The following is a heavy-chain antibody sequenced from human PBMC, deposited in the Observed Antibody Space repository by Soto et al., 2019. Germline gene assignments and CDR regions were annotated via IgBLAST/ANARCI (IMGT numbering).Heavy chain of an antibody. Sequence: EVQLVESGGGLVQPGGCLRLSCAASGFTFSSYWMSWVRQAPGKGLEWVANIKQDGSEKYYVDSVKGRFTSSRDNAKNSLYLQMNSLRAEDTAVYYCARDRDRDSYGPGGPIYYLDYLGQGTLDTVSS. CDR2: IKQDGSEK. CDR1: GFTFSSYW. CDR3: ARDRDRDSYGPGGPIYYLDY. J-gene: IGHJ4*02. D-gene: IGHD5-18*01. V-gene: IGHV3-7*05.